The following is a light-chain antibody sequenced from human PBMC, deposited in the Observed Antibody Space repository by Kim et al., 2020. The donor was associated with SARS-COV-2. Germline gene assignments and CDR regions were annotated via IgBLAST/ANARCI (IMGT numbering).Light chain of an antibody. J-gene: IGKJ4*01. Sequence: DIQMTQSPSSLAKSVGDRVTIACRASQSISTYLNWYQQKPGKAPKLLIYAASTLQSGVPSRFSGSGSGTDFTLTISSLQPEDFATYYCQQSHTAPLLTFGGGTKVDIK. V-gene: IGKV1-39*01. CDR1: QSISTY. CDR3: QQSHTAPLLT. CDR2: AAS.